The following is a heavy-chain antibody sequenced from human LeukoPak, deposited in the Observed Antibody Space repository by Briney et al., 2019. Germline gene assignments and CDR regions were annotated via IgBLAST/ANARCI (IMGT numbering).Heavy chain of an antibody. CDR1: GGTFSSYA. CDR2: IIPIFGTA. CDR3: ARGPYDFWSGNHIIERTYFDY. Sequence: SVKVSCKASGGTFSSYAISWVRQAPGQGLEWMGGIIPIFGTANYAQKFQGRVTITTDESTSTAYMELSSLRSEDTAVYYCARGPYDFWSGNHIIERTYFDYWGQGTLVTVSS. D-gene: IGHD3-3*01. J-gene: IGHJ4*02. V-gene: IGHV1-69*05.